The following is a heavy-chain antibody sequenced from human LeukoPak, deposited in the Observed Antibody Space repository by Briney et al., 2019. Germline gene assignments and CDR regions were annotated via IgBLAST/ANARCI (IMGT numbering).Heavy chain of an antibody. Sequence: KPSETLSLTCTVSGGSISSGGYYWSWIRQYPGKGLEWIGYIYYSGSTYYNPSLKSRVTISVDTSKNQFSLKLSSVTAADTAVYYCARYPSGYSYGGWFDPWGQGTLVTVSS. J-gene: IGHJ5*02. CDR1: GGSISSGGYY. D-gene: IGHD5-18*01. V-gene: IGHV4-31*03. CDR3: ARYPSGYSYGGWFDP. CDR2: IYYSGST.